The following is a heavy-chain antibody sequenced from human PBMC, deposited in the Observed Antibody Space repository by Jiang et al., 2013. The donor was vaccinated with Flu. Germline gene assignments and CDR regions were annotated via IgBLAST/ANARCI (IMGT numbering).Heavy chain of an antibody. CDR3: ARGESFGRSFDY. V-gene: IGHV1-46*01. D-gene: IGHD3/OR15-3a*01. CDR2: INPTSGST. CDR1: GYIFTNYY. J-gene: IGHJ4*02. Sequence: SGAEVKKPGASVKVSCKASGYIFTNYYLHWVRQPPGRGLEWMGMINPTSGSTDYPQKFQGRVTMTRDTSTSTVYMELRSLKSEDTAVYYCARGESFGRSFDYWGQGTLVTVSS.